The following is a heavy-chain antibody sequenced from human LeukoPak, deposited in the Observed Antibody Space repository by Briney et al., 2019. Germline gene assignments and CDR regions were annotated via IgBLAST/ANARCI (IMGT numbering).Heavy chain of an antibody. CDR1: GDSVSSNSAA. V-gene: IGHV6-1*01. D-gene: IGHD2-15*01. CDR2: TYYRSKWYN. CDR3: ARESWDIEGYNWFDP. J-gene: IGHJ5*02. Sequence: SQTLSLTCAISGDSVSSNSAAWNWIRQSPSRDLEWLGRTYYRSKWYNDYAVSEKSRITINPDMSKYQFSLQLLSVTHEHAAVYYCARESWDIEGYNWFDPWGQGTLVTVSS.